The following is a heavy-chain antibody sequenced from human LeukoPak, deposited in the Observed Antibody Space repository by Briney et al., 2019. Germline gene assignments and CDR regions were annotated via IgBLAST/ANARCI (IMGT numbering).Heavy chain of an antibody. V-gene: IGHV4-4*07. CDR1: GGSVRSYY. D-gene: IGHD3-22*01. CDR2: IYTSGTS. Sequence: PSETLSLTCTVSGGSVRSYYWSWIRQPAGKGLEWIGQIYTSGTSNYNLSLKSRLTMSVDTSKNQVSLKLSSVTAADTAVYYCARDTHISLIVVGDAFEIWGQGTMVTVSS. J-gene: IGHJ3*02. CDR3: ARDTHISLIVVGDAFEI.